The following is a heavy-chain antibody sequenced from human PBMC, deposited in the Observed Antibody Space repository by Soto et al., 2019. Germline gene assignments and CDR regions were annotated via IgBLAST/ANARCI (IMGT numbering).Heavy chain of an antibody. V-gene: IGHV1-69*01. J-gene: IGHJ5*02. D-gene: IGHD6-13*01. Sequence: QVQLVQSGAEVKKPGSSVKVSCKASGGTFSSYAISWVRQAPGQGLEWMGGIIPIFGTANYAQKFQGRVTITADESTSTAYMELSSLRSEDTAVYYGARDGGIAAAGTNWFDPWGQGTLVTVSS. CDR3: ARDGGIAAAGTNWFDP. CDR2: IIPIFGTA. CDR1: GGTFSSYA.